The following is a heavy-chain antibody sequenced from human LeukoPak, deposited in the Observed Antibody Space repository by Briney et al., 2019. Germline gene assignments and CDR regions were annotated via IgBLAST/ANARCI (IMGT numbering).Heavy chain of an antibody. D-gene: IGHD3-10*01. CDR1: GYILSSYN. Sequence: GASVKVSCKASGYILSSYNMHWVRQAPGQGLEWMGIINPSGGSTSYAQKFQGRVTMTTDTSTSTAYMELRSLRSDDTAVYYCARDPYGSGSYRDYWGQGTLVTVSS. J-gene: IGHJ4*02. CDR3: ARDPYGSGSYRDY. V-gene: IGHV1-46*01. CDR2: INPSGGST.